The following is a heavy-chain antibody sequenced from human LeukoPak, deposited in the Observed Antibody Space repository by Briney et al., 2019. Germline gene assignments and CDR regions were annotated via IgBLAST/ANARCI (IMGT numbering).Heavy chain of an antibody. D-gene: IGHD2-8*02. CDR2: IAPSVDTT. CDR3: VREESGGYFDY. CDR1: GFTFTNYL. V-gene: IGHV1-46*01. Sequence: ASVKVSCKSFGFTFTNYLLHWVRQAPGQGLEWVGRIAPSVDTTNYAQKFRGRVTMTRDTSTSTVYMELSSLRSDATAIYYCVREESGGYFDYWGQGTLVTVSS. J-gene: IGHJ4*02.